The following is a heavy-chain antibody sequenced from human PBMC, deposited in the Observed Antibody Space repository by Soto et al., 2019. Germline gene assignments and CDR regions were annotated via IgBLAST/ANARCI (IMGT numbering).Heavy chain of an antibody. D-gene: IGHD3-9*01. Sequence: QITLKESGPPLVKPTQTLTLTCTFSGFSLSTSGVGVGWIRQPPGKALEWLALIYWDDDKSYSPSLKSRLTIPKETPKNQVVLTTTNMDPVDTATYYCARMGRYYDILTGYSWTIDYWGQGTLVTVSS. V-gene: IGHV2-5*02. CDR1: GFSLSTSGVG. CDR2: IYWDDDK. J-gene: IGHJ4*02. CDR3: ARMGRYYDILTGYSWTIDY.